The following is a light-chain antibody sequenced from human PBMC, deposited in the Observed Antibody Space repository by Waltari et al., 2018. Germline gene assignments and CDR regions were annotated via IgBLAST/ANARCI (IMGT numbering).Light chain of an antibody. V-gene: IGLV2-23*02. CDR3: CSYAGLGIYV. CDR1: SSDVGNYNL. Sequence: QSGLTQPASVSGSPGQSITISCTGNSSDVGNYNLVPWYQQYPGKAPKLMVYEVTRRSSGVSDRFSGSKSGNTASLTIYGLQSEDEADYYCCSYAGLGIYVFGTGTKVTVL. CDR2: EVT. J-gene: IGLJ1*01.